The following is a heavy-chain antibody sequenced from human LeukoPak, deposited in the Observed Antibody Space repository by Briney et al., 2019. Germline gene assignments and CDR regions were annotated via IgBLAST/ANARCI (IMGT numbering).Heavy chain of an antibody. V-gene: IGHV3-43*02. CDR2: IAWDGVTT. CDR3: AQGTYGFPPRYYMDV. D-gene: IGHD3-10*01. Sequence: GGFLRLSCAASGFTFNTHGMHWVRQAPGKGLEWVSHIAWDGVTTYYADSVKGRFAISRDNTKNFLYLQMNSLRPDDSAEYYCAQGTYGFPPRYYMDVWGKGSRVTVSS. CDR1: GFTFNTHG. J-gene: IGHJ6*03.